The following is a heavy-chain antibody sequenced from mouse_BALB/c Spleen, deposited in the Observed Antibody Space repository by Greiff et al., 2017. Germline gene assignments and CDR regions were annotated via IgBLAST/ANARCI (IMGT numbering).Heavy chain of an antibody. J-gene: IGHJ2*01. CDR2: ISSGGGST. Sequence: EVQVVESGGGLVKPGGSLKLSCAASGFAFSSYDMSWVRQTPEKRLEWVAYISSGGGSTYYPDTVKGRFTISRDNAKNTLYLQMSSLKSEDTAMYYCARHEGDSSGYIWFDYWGQGTTLTVSS. D-gene: IGHD3-2*01. CDR3: ARHEGDSSGYIWFDY. V-gene: IGHV5-12-1*01. CDR1: GFAFSSYD.